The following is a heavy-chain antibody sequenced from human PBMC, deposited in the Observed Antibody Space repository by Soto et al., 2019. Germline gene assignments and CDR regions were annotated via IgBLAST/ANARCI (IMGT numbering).Heavy chain of an antibody. CDR1: GYTFTGYY. J-gene: IGHJ5*02. CDR3: ARDVYVLGGRFSGWYDWFDT. CDR2: INPNSGGT. D-gene: IGHD6-19*01. V-gene: IGHV1-2*02. Sequence: ASVKVSCKASGYTFTGYYMHWVRQAPGQGLEWMGWINPNSGGTNYAQEFQGRVTMTRDTSISTAYMELSRLRSDDTAVYYCARDVYVLGGRFSGWYDWFDTWGQGTLVTVSS.